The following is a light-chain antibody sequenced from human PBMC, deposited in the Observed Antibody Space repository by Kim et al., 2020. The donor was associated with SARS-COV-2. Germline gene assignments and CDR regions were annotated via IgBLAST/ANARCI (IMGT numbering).Light chain of an antibody. CDR3: QQRSNWSA. J-gene: IGKJ4*01. CDR1: QSVSSY. CDR2: DAS. V-gene: IGKV3-11*01. Sequence: EIVLTQSPAPLSLSPGERATLSCRASQSVSSYLAWYQQKPGQAPRLLIYDASNRATGIPARFSGSGSGTDFTLTISSLEPEDFAVYYCQQRSNWSAFGGRTKVDIK.